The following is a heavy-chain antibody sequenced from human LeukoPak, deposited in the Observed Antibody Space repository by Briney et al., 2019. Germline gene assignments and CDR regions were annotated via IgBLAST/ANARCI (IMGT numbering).Heavy chain of an antibody. CDR2: ISSSSSYI. Sequence: GGSLRLSCAASGFTFSSYSMNWVRQAPGKELEWVSSISSSSSYIYYADSVKGRFTISRDNAKNSLYLQMNSLRAEDTAVYYCARDLYYDYVWGSYRRPFDYWGQGTLVTVSS. CDR3: ARDLYYDYVWGSYRRPFDY. D-gene: IGHD3-16*02. V-gene: IGHV3-21*01. CDR1: GFTFSSYS. J-gene: IGHJ4*02.